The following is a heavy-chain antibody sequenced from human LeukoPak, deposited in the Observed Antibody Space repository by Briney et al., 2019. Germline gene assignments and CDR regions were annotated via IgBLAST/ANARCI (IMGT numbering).Heavy chain of an antibody. Sequence: SVKVSCKASGGTFSSYAISWVRQAPGQGLEWMGGIIPIFGTADYAQKFQGRVTITADETTSTAYMELSSLRSEDTAVYYCASEPAAIPYNWFDPWGQGTLVTVSS. CDR2: IIPIFGTA. D-gene: IGHD2-2*01. CDR3: ASEPAAIPYNWFDP. CDR1: GGTFSSYA. J-gene: IGHJ5*02. V-gene: IGHV1-69*13.